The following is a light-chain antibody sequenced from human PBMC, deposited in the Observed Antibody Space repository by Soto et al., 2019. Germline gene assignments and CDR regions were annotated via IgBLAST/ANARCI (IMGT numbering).Light chain of an antibody. Sequence: EIVLTQSPGTLYLSPGERATLSCRATQSVISRFLAWYQQKPGQAPRLLIYGASSRATGIPDRFSGSGSGTDFTLTISRLEPEDFAVFYCQQYGSSPFTFGQGTKLEIK. V-gene: IGKV3-20*01. CDR2: GAS. CDR3: QQYGSSPFT. J-gene: IGKJ2*01. CDR1: QSVISRF.